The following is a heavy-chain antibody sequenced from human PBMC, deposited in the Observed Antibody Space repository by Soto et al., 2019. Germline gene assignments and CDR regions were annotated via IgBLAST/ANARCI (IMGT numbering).Heavy chain of an antibody. J-gene: IGHJ5*02. Sequence: HLQLQESGSGLVRPSQTLSLTCAVSGDSISSGAYSWNWIRQPPGKGLEWIGHTYHTGRTYFNPSLKSRVNISVDMTRNQFSLRLTSVTAXXXAXXXXXXXXXXXXXXXXXXXXDPXGQGTXVTVSS. CDR3: XXXXXXXXXXXXXXXXDP. V-gene: IGHV4-30-2*01. CDR2: TYHTGRT. CDR1: GDSISSGAYS.